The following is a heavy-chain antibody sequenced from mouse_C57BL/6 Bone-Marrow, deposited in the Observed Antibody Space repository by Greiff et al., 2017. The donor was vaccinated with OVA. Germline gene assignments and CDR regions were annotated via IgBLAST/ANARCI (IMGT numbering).Heavy chain of an antibody. V-gene: IGHV5-4*03. J-gene: IGHJ3*01. Sequence: EVMLVESGGGLVKPGGSLKLSCAASGFTFSSYAMSWVRQTPEKRLEWVATISDGGSYTYYPDNVKGRFTISRDNAKNNLYLQMSHLTSEDTAMYYCARVGYGNCFSWFAYWGQGTLVTVSA. D-gene: IGHD2-1*01. CDR2: ISDGGSYT. CDR3: ARVGYGNCFSWFAY. CDR1: GFTFSSYA.